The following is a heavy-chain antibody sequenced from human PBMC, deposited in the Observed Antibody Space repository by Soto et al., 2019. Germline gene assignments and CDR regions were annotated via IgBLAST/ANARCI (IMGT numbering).Heavy chain of an antibody. CDR1: GGSFISYA. J-gene: IGHJ4*02. CDR2: IIPIFGTA. Sequence: SVKVSCKASGGSFISYAIIWVRQAPGQGLEWMGGIIPIFGTANYAQKFQGRVTITADKSTSTAYMELSSLRSEDTAVYYCAREFSYNYYDSSGYHTYYFDYWGQGTLVTVSS. D-gene: IGHD3-22*01. CDR3: AREFSYNYYDSSGYHTYYFDY. V-gene: IGHV1-69*06.